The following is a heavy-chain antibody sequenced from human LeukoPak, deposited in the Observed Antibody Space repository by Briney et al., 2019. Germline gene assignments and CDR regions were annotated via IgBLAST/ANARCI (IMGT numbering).Heavy chain of an antibody. D-gene: IGHD2-15*01. J-gene: IGHJ4*02. CDR3: ARASGYCSGGSCYSIVGGYYFDY. CDR1: GFTFSSYA. V-gene: IGHV3-30*04. Sequence: PGGSLRLSCAASGFTFSSYAMHWVRQAPGKGLEWVAVISYDGSSKYYADSVKGRFTISRDNSKNTLYLQMNSLRAEDTAVYYCARASGYCSGGSCYSIVGGYYFDYWGQGTLVTVSS. CDR2: ISYDGSSK.